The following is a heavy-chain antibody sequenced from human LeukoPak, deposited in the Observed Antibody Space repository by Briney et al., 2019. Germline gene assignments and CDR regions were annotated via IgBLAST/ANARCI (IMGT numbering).Heavy chain of an antibody. CDR1: GGSISSDGYS. V-gene: IGHV4-30-2*01. D-gene: IGHD3-3*01. CDR2: IYHSGST. Sequence: SQTLSLTCAVSGGSISSDGYSWSWIRQPPGKGLEWIGYIYHSGSTNYNPSLKSRATISVDTSKNQFSLKLSSVTAADTAVYYCARAPPQYYDFWSGYRTTLYFDYWGQGTLVTVSS. J-gene: IGHJ4*02. CDR3: ARAPPQYYDFWSGYRTTLYFDY.